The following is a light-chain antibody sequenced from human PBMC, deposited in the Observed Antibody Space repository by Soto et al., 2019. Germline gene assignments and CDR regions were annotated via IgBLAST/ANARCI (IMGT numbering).Light chain of an antibody. Sequence: QSVLTQPASVSGSPGQSITISCTGTSSDVGAYNFVSWHQQHPGKAPKLMIYNVYDRPSGISYRFSGSKSGNTASLTISGLQAEDEADYYCSSYTTRSTLVFGSGTKVTVL. J-gene: IGLJ1*01. V-gene: IGLV2-14*03. CDR3: SSYTTRSTLV. CDR2: NVY. CDR1: SSDVGAYNF.